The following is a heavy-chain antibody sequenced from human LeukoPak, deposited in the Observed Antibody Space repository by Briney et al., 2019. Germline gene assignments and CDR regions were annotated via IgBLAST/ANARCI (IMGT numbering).Heavy chain of an antibody. CDR2: IYHSGST. CDR1: GGSISSSNW. CDR3: AREVVEEYSSSSFDY. Sequence: SETLSLTCAVSGGSISSSNWWSWVRQPPGKGLEWIGEIYHSGSTNYNPSLKSRVTISVDKSKNQFSLKLSSVTAADTAVYYCAREVVEEYSSSSFDYWGQGTLVTVSS. J-gene: IGHJ4*02. V-gene: IGHV4-4*02. D-gene: IGHD6-6*01.